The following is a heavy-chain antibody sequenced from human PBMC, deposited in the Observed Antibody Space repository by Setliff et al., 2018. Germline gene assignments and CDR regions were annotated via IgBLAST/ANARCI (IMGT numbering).Heavy chain of an antibody. CDR1: DGSLSTYY. CDR3: ARAPGRQDYHYMEL. Sequence: SETLSLTCTVSDGSLSTYYWSWIRQPPGKGLEWIGYVSHSGSTDYNPSLRSRVTVSVDTSRIHFSLKLRSVTAADTAVYYCARAPGRQDYHYMELWGKGTTVTVSS. J-gene: IGHJ6*03. D-gene: IGHD2-15*01. CDR2: VSHSGST. V-gene: IGHV4-59*01.